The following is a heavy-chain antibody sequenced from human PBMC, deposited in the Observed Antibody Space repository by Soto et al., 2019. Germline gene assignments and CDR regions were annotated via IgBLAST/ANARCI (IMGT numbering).Heavy chain of an antibody. CDR2: IQNDGSRT. CDR3: ARGNLGGFDL. J-gene: IGHJ3*01. D-gene: IGHD4-4*01. V-gene: IGHV3-74*01. Sequence: EVQLVESEGGLVQRGGSLRLSRAASGFTFDYYWMHWVRQAPGQGLVWVAHIQNDGSRTTYADSVKGRFTISRDNAKNTMYLQMNSLGAEDTAVYYCARGNLGGFDLWGQGTTVTVSS. CDR1: GFTFDYYW.